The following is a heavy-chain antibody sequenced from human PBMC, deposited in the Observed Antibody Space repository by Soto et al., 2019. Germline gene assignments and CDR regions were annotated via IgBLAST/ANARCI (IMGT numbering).Heavy chain of an antibody. CDR3: ASGIQLWLRRIDNGYSG. V-gene: IGHV1-69*05. J-gene: IGHJ4*01. Sequence: QVQLVQSGAEVKKPESSVKVSCKAPGGTFSTYAISWVRQAPGQGLEWMGGIIPMFGTANYAQRFQDRVTITPNESTNTVYLELSSLRSEDTAVYFCASGIQLWLRRIDNGYSGWGHGTLVTGSS. D-gene: IGHD5-18*01. CDR1: GGTFSTYA. CDR2: IIPMFGTA.